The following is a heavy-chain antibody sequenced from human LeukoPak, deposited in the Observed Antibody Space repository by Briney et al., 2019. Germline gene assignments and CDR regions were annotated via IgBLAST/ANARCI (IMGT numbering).Heavy chain of an antibody. V-gene: IGHV1-2*02. CDR2: INPNNGAT. D-gene: IGHD3-10*01. CDR3: ARDHRSMVRGVTGY. Sequence: GASVKVSCKASGYTFTGYYMHWVRQAPGQGLEWMGWINPNNGATNYAQKLQGRVTMTTDTSTSTAYMELRSLRSDDTAVYYCARDHRSMVRGVTGYWGQGTLVTVSS. CDR1: GYTFTGYY. J-gene: IGHJ4*02.